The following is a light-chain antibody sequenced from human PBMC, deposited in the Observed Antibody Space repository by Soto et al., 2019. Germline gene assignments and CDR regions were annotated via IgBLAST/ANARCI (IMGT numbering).Light chain of an antibody. CDR3: AAWDDSLSGPV. J-gene: IGLJ2*01. CDR1: SSNIGSNY. Sequence: QSVLTQPPSASGTPGQRVTISCSGSSSNIGSNYVYWYQQLPGRAPKLLIYRNNQRPSRVPDRFSGSKSGTSASLAISGLRSEDEADYYCAAWDDSLSGPVFGGGTKLTVL. CDR2: RNN. V-gene: IGLV1-47*01.